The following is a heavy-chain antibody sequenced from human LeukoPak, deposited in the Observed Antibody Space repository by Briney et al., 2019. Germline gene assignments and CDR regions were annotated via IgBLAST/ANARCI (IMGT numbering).Heavy chain of an antibody. D-gene: IGHD5-24*01. CDR2: IIPIFGTA. CDR1: GGTFSSYA. J-gene: IGHJ5*02. Sequence: SVKVSCKASGGTFSSYAISWVRQAPGQGLDWMGGIIPIFGTANYAQKFQGRVTITADESTSTAYMELRSLRWEDTAVYYCARDLGMARESPSPWGQRTLVTVSS. CDR3: ARDLGMARESPSP. V-gene: IGHV1-69*13.